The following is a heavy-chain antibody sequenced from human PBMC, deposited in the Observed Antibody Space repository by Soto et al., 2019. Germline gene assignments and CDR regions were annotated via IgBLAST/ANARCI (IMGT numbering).Heavy chain of an antibody. D-gene: IGHD3-10*01. CDR3: ARGYYGSGSYYKPPFDY. Sequence: KASETLSLTCTVSGGSISSYYWSWIRQPPGKGLEWIGYIYYSGSTNYNPSLKSRVTISVDTSKNQFSLKLSSVTAADTAVYYCARGYYGSGSYYKPPFDYWGQGTLVTVSS. CDR2: IYYSGST. CDR1: GGSISSYY. J-gene: IGHJ4*02. V-gene: IGHV4-59*01.